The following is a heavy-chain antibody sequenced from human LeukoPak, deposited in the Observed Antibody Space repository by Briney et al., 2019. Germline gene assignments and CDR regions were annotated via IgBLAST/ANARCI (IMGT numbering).Heavy chain of an antibody. Sequence: SETLSLTCTVSGGSISSGGYYWSWIRPHPGKGLEWIGYIYYSGSTYYNPSLKSRVTISVDTSKNQFSLKLSSVTAADTAVYYCARVRSEYYDSSGYSDDAFDIWGQGTMVTVSS. D-gene: IGHD3-22*01. V-gene: IGHV4-31*03. CDR1: GGSISSGGYY. CDR3: ARVRSEYYDSSGYSDDAFDI. J-gene: IGHJ3*02. CDR2: IYYSGST.